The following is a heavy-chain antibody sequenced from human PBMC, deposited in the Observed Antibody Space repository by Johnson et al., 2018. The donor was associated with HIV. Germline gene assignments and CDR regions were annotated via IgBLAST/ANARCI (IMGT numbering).Heavy chain of an antibody. Sequence: EVHLVESGGGLVKPGGSLRLSCAASGFSVSYYYMTWVRQAPGKGLEWVSVIYSGGSTYYADSVKGRFTISRDNLKNTVYLQMNSLRAEDTAVYYCARAFNYYDSSGYYPDAFDIWGQGTMVTVSS. CDR1: GFSVSYYY. J-gene: IGHJ3*02. V-gene: IGHV3-53*01. D-gene: IGHD3-22*01. CDR2: IYSGGST. CDR3: ARAFNYYDSSGYYPDAFDI.